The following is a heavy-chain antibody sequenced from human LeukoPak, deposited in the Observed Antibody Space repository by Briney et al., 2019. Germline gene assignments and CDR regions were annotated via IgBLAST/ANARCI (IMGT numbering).Heavy chain of an antibody. J-gene: IGHJ4*02. CDR3: AHIVDTAMVMDY. CDR1: GFSLGTRGGG. Sequence: SGPTLVKPTQTLTLTCTFSGFSLGTRGGGVGWIRQPPGKALEWLSLNYWDDDKRYSPSLKSRLTIPTDTSKNQVVLTLTNMDPVDTATYYCAHIVDTAMVMDYWGQGTLVTVSS. V-gene: IGHV2-5*02. CDR2: NYWDDDK. D-gene: IGHD5-18*01.